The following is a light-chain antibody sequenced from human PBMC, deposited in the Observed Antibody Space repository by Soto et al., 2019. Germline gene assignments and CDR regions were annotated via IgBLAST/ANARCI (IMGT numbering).Light chain of an antibody. V-gene: IGKV3-15*01. CDR2: GAS. CDR1: HHVATN. J-gene: IGKJ1*01. Sequence: EIVMTQSPVTLSVSPGERATLSCRASHHVATNLAWYQQKPGQPPRLLIYGASTRATGVSARFSGSGSGQELPLTITSLPSEDFAGYYCQQKTAWHRWTFGHGSRV. CDR3: QQKTAWHRWT.